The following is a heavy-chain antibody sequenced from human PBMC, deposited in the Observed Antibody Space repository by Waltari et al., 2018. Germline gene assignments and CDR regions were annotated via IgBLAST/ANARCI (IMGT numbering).Heavy chain of an antibody. J-gene: IGHJ4*02. D-gene: IGHD6-19*01. Sequence: EVQLVQSGAEVKKPGESLKISCKGSGYSFTKYWIGWVRQMPGKGLEGMGMIYPSDSHTRYSPSFQGQVTISADKSISTAYLQWSSLKASDTAMYYCARRAGLAGTRYFDYWGQGNMVTVSS. CDR1: GYSFTKYW. V-gene: IGHV5-51*03. CDR3: ARRAGLAGTRYFDY. CDR2: IYPSDSHT.